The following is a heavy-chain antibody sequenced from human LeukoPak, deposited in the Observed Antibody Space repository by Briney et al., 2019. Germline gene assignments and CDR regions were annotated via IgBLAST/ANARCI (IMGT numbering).Heavy chain of an antibody. CDR1: GYTFTSYY. D-gene: IGHD3-10*01. V-gene: IGHV1-46*01. CDR2: INPSGGST. J-gene: IGHJ4*02. CDR3: ARSLWFGELLRALLGY. Sequence: GASVKVSCKASGYTFTSYYMHWVRQAPGQGLEWMGIINPSGGSTSYAQKFQGRVTMTRDTSTSTVYMELSSLSSEDTAVYYCARSLWFGELLRALLGYWGQGTLVTVSS.